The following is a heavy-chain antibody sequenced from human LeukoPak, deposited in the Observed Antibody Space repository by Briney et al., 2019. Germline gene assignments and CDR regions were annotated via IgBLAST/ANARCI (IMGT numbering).Heavy chain of an antibody. CDR2: IKSETDGGTT. D-gene: IGHD6-13*01. Sequence: GGSLRLSCAASGFSVSNGWMSWVRQAPGKGLEWAGRIKSETDGGTTDYGAPVKGRFTISRDDSKNTLYLQMNSLKTEDTAVYYCAREIPPSGTSDYWGQGTLVTVSS. CDR1: GFSVSNGW. J-gene: IGHJ4*02. CDR3: AREIPPSGTSDY. V-gene: IGHV3-15*01.